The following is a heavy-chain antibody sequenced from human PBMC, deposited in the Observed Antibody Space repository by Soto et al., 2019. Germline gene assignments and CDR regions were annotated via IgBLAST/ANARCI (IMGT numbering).Heavy chain of an antibody. CDR3: ARATAPRVQLERTHYFDY. CDR1: GGSFSGYY. CDR2: INHSGST. J-gene: IGHJ4*02. V-gene: IGHV4-34*01. D-gene: IGHD1-1*01. Sequence: SETLSLTCAVYGGSFSGYYWTWIRQPPGTGLEWIGEINHSGSTNYNPSLKSRVTISVDTSKNQFSLKLSSVTAADTAVYYCARATAPRVQLERTHYFDYWGQGTLVTSPQ.